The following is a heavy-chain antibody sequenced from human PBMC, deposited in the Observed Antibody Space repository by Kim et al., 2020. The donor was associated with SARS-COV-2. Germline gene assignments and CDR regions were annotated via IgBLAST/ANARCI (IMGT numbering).Heavy chain of an antibody. Sequence: SVKRRFTISRENSKNTLYLQMNSLRAEDTAVYYCAKDPYYDFWSGYSFDYWGQGTLVTVSS. V-gene: IGHV3-23*01. J-gene: IGHJ4*02. D-gene: IGHD3-3*01. CDR3: AKDPYYDFWSGYSFDY.